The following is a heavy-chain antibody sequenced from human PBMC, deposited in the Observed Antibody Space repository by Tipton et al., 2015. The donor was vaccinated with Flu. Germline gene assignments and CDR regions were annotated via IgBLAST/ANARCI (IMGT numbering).Heavy chain of an antibody. CDR2: IYYSGRT. V-gene: IGHV4-59*01. CDR3: ARGENDGAASSWFDP. J-gene: IGHJ5*02. D-gene: IGHD6-13*01. Sequence: LRLSCTVSGGSIGGNNWSWIRQPPGKELEWIGYIYYSGRTNNNPSLKGRATISVETSKNQLSLKLSSVTAADTAVYYCARGENDGAASSWFDPWGQGPLVTVSS. CDR1: GGSIGGNN.